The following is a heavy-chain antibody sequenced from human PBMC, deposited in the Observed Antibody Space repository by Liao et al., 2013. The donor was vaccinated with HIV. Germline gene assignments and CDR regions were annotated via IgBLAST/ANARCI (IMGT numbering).Heavy chain of an antibody. J-gene: IGHJ4*02. CDR2: IYYIGST. D-gene: IGHD4-11*01. CDR1: GGSISSNDYY. CDR3: AKSPRYSNPDY. V-gene: IGHV4-30-4*01. Sequence: QVQLQESGPGLVKPSQTLSLTCTVSGGSISSNDYYWSWIRQPPGRGLEWIGYIYYIGSTYYNPSLKSRITISVDTSKNQFSLKVNSVTAADTAVYYCAKSPRYSNPDYWGQGTLVTVSS.